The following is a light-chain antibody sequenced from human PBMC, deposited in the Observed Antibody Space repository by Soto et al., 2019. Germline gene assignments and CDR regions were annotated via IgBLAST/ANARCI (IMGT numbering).Light chain of an antibody. Sequence: DIQMTQSPSTLSASVGDRATITCRASPSISSWLAWYQQKPGKAPKLLIYDASSLESGVPSRFSGSGSGTEFTLTISSLQPDDCATYYCQQYNSYSYTFGQGTKLEIK. V-gene: IGKV1-5*01. CDR1: PSISSW. CDR3: QQYNSYSYT. J-gene: IGKJ2*01. CDR2: DAS.